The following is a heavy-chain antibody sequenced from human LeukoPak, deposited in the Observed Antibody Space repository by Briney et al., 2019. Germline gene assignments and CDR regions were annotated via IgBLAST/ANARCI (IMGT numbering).Heavy chain of an antibody. CDR2: ISHSAIT. CDR1: GGSLTDYY. CDR3: ARRGSSGWLNFDY. Sequence: SETLSLTCAVYGGSLTDYYWSWIRQPPGKGLEWIGQISHSAITNYNPSLESRVTISVDTSKNQFSLKLGSVTAADTAVYYCARRGSSGWLNFDYWGQGTLVTVSS. D-gene: IGHD6-19*01. V-gene: IGHV4-34*01. J-gene: IGHJ4*02.